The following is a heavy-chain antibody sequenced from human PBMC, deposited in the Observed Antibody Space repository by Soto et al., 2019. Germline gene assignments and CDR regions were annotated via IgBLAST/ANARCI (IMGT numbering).Heavy chain of an antibody. CDR3: ATEPFDY. CDR2: IGARGFPI. V-gene: IGHV3-48*04. CDR1: GLDFGVYP. Sequence: EVQLVESVGGVMQPGGSLRLSCVASGLDFGVYPMNWVRQAPGKGLEWVSYIGARGFPIYYADSVRGRFAMSRDNAHNSVYLQMDSLRAEDTAQYFCATEPFDYWGRGALVTVSS. J-gene: IGHJ4*02.